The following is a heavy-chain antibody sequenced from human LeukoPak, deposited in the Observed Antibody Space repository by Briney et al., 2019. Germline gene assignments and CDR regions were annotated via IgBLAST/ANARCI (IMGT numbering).Heavy chain of an antibody. CDR1: GGLISISTHY. Sequence: SETLSLTCSVSGGLISISTHYWGWIRQTPGKGLEWIGSVFYSGTTYFNPSFNSRLTISIDTSKNQFSLKLRSVTAADTAVYYCARVLHKRNYDSTTYYGYWGQGTLVTVSS. J-gene: IGHJ4*02. CDR3: ARVLHKRNYDSTTYYGY. V-gene: IGHV4-39*01. D-gene: IGHD3-22*01. CDR2: VFYSGTT.